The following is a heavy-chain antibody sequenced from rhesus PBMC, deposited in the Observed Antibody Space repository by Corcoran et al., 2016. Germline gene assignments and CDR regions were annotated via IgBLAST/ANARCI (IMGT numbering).Heavy chain of an antibody. Sequence: QVQLQESGPGVVKPSETLSLTCAVSGGSISDSYRWSWIRQPPGKGLEWIGYIYGSSTGTNYNPSLKSRGTISQDTPKNQFFLKLSSVTAADTAVYYCARGYCSSTYGSSHGVDWYFDLWGPGTPITISS. J-gene: IGHJ2*01. V-gene: IGHV4S10*01. D-gene: IGHD2-15*01. CDR1: GGSISDSYR. CDR3: ARGYCSSTYGSSHGVDWYFDL. CDR2: IYGSSTGT.